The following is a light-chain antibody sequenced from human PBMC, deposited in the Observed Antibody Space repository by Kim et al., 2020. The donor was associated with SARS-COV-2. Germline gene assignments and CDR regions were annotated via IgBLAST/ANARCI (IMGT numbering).Light chain of an antibody. CDR3: QVWDSSSDHRVV. Sequence: PGEEAKISGGGNSIGSKCVHWYEQTSGQAPVLVIYYDSDRPSGIPERFSGSKSGNTATLTINRVEAGDEADYYCQVWDSSSDHRVVFGGGTQLTVL. V-gene: IGLV3-21*04. CDR2: YDS. CDR1: SIGSKC. J-gene: IGLJ2*01.